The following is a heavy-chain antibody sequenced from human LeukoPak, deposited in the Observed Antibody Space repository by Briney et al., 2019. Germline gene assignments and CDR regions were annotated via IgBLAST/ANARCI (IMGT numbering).Heavy chain of an antibody. J-gene: IGHJ5*02. CDR3: ARDAICSGGSCYSSHTGWFDP. D-gene: IGHD2-15*01. Sequence: ASVKVSCKASGYTFTSYGISWVRQAPGQGLEWMGWISAYNGNTNYAQKLQGRVTTTTDTSTSTAYMELRSLRSDDTAVYYCARDAICSGGSCYSSHTGWFDPWGQGTLVTVSS. CDR2: ISAYNGNT. CDR1: GYTFTSYG. V-gene: IGHV1-18*04.